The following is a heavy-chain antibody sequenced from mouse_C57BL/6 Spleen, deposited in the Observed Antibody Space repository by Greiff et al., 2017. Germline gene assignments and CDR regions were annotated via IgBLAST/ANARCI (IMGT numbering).Heavy chain of an antibody. J-gene: IGHJ2*01. V-gene: IGHV14-1*01. D-gene: IGHD1-1*01. CDR1: GFNIKDYY. CDR2: IDPEDGDT. CDR3: TTPPTTVVPFDY. Sequence: EVQLQQSGAELVRPGASVKLSCTASGFNIKDYYMHWVKQRPEQGLEWIGRIDPEDGDTEYAPKFQGKATMTADTSSNTAYLQLSSLTSEDTAVYYCTTPPTTVVPFDYWGQGTTLTVSS.